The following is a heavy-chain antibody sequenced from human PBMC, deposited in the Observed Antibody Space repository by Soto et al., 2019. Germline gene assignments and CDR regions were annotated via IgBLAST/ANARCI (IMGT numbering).Heavy chain of an antibody. J-gene: IGHJ4*02. Sequence: GGSLRLSCAASGFTFSSYSMNWVRQAPGKGLEWVSYISSSSSTIYYADSVKGRFTISRDNAKNSLYLQMNSLRAEDTAVYYCANHDNPPQSSRLYYYGSGSPIDWGQGTLVTVSS. V-gene: IGHV3-48*01. D-gene: IGHD3-10*01. CDR1: GFTFSSYS. CDR2: ISSSSSTI. CDR3: ANHDNPPQSSRLYYYGSGSPID.